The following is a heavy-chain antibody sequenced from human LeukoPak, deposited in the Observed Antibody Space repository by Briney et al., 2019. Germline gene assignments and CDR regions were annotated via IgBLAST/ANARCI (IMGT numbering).Heavy chain of an antibody. CDR1: GFTFSTYT. V-gene: IGHV3-21*01. D-gene: IGHD1-26*01. J-gene: IGHJ3*02. CDR3: ARGPSGSYSAFDI. CDR2: ISSSGSYM. Sequence: GGSLRLSCAASGFTFSTYTMNWVRQAPGKGLEWVSYISSSGSYMYYADSLKGRFTISRDNAKNSLSLQMNSLRAEDTAVYYCARGPSGSYSAFDIWGQGTMVTVSS.